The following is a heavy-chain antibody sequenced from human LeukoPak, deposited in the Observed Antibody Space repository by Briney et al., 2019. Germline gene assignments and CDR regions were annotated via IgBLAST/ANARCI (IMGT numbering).Heavy chain of an antibody. Sequence: GGSLRLSCAASGFTFSDYYMSWIRQAPGKGLESISYISKSSSYTDYADSVEGRFTISRDNAKNSLYPQMNSLRAEDTAVYYCARFYGSGSWNDAFDIWGQGTMVTVSS. CDR2: ISKSSSYT. D-gene: IGHD3-10*01. CDR1: GFTFSDYY. V-gene: IGHV3-11*03. J-gene: IGHJ3*02. CDR3: ARFYGSGSWNDAFDI.